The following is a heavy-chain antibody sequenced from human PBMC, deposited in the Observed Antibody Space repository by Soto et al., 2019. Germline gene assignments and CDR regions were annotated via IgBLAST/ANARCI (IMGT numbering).Heavy chain of an antibody. Sequence: QVQLVQSGAEVKKPGASVKVSCKASGYTFTSYYMHWVRQAPGQGLEWMGIINPSGGSTSYAQNSHGKVTMTTDTSTSTVYMELTILSSNHTPVYYSARSGILSNCYFPLSCRRTPVPVS. J-gene: IGHJ2*01. CDR3: ARSGILSNCYFPL. V-gene: IGHV1-46*03. D-gene: IGHD3-10*01. CDR1: GYTFTSYY. CDR2: INPSGGST.